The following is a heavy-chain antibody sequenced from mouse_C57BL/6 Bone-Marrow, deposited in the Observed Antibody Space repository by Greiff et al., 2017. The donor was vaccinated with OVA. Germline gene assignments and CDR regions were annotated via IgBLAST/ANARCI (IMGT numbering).Heavy chain of an antibody. CDR3: ARFYYGNYGYFDY. D-gene: IGHD2-1*01. V-gene: IGHV1-54*01. J-gene: IGHJ2*01. CDR1: GYAFTNYL. Sequence: QVTLKESGAELVRPGTSVKVSCKASGYAFTNYLIEWVKQRPGQGLEWIGVINPGSGGTNYNEKFKGKATLTADKSSSTAYMQLSSLTSEDSAVYFCARFYYGNYGYFDYWGQGTTLTVSS. CDR2: INPGSGGT.